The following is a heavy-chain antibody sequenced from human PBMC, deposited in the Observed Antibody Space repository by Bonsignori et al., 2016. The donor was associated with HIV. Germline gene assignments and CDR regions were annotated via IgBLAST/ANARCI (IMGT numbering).Heavy chain of an antibody. D-gene: IGHD2-2*01. V-gene: IGHV3-15*01. CDR3: TVEGGGVPAAIFRF. CDR2: IRSTTDGGTT. Sequence: WIRQPPGKGLEWVGRIRSTTDGGTTEYAAPVKDRFIISRDDSKDTLYLQMNSLKAEDTAVYYCTVEGGGVPAAIFRFGGPGTLVTVSS. J-gene: IGHJ4*02.